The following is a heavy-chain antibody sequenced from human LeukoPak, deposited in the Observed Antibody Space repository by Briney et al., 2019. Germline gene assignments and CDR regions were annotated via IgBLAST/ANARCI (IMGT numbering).Heavy chain of an antibody. J-gene: IGHJ4*02. V-gene: IGHV4-39*01. CDR1: GGSISSNSHY. CDR3: ARSSDYRGSKRALGHY. Sequence: SDTLSLTCTVSGGSISSNSHYWGWIRQPPGKGLEWIGSIYSSGTTYYNPSLRSRLTISADTSKNLFSLKLGSVAAADTAVYYCARSSDYRGSKRALGHYWGQGTLVTVSS. CDR2: IYSSGTT. D-gene: IGHD3-16*01.